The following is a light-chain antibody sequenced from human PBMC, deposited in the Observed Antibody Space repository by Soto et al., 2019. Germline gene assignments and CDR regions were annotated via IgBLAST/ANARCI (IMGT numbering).Light chain of an antibody. J-gene: IGLJ2*01. V-gene: IGLV1-40*01. CDR2: GNS. CDR1: RSNIGAGYD. Sequence: QSVLTQPPSVSGAPGQRVIISCTGSRSNIGAGYDVHWYQQLPGTAPKLLIYGNSNRPSGVPDRFSGSKSGTSASLAITGLQAEDEADYYCQSYDSSLSGVVFGGGTKLTVL. CDR3: QSYDSSLSGVV.